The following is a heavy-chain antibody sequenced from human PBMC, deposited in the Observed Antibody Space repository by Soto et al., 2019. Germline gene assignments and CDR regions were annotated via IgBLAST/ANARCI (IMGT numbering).Heavy chain of an antibody. J-gene: IGHJ4*02. CDR2: ISGSGGST. D-gene: IGHD3-16*01. V-gene: IGHV3-23*01. CDR3: VKDVNDHVWGRYSNYLTD. CDR1: GFSFRSYI. Sequence: EVQLLESGGDLVQPGGSLRLSCAASGFSFRSYIMSWVRQAPGKGLEWVSAISGSGGSTYYLDSVKGRFTISRDNSKNMLYLQMGSLRAEDTAVYYCVKDVNDHVWGRYSNYLTDWGQGILVTVSS.